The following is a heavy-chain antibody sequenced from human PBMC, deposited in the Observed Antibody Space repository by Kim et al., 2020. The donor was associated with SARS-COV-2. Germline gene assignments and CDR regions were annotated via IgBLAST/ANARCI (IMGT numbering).Heavy chain of an antibody. J-gene: IGHJ6*02. D-gene: IGHD3-3*01. CDR3: ARVEIFDYYYYGMDV. CDR1: GYTFTGYY. CDR2: INPNSGGT. Sequence: ASVKVSCKASGYTFTGYYMHWVRQAPGQGLEWMGRINPNSGGTNYAQKFQGRVTMTRDTSISTAYMELSRLRSDDTAVYYCARVEIFDYYYYGMDVWGQGTTVTVSS. V-gene: IGHV1-2*06.